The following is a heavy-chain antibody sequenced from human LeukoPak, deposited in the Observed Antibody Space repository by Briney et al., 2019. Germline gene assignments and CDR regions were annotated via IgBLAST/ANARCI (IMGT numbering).Heavy chain of an antibody. D-gene: IGHD6-13*01. CDR3: ARGTSPNSRTGIASVWFDP. Sequence: SETLSLTCAVYGGSFSGYYWSWIRQPPGKGLEWIGEINHSGSTNYNPSLKSRVTISVDTSKNQFSLKLSSVTAADTAVYYCARGTSPNSRTGIASVWFDPWGQGTLVTVSS. CDR2: INHSGST. V-gene: IGHV4-34*01. CDR1: GGSFSGYY. J-gene: IGHJ5*02.